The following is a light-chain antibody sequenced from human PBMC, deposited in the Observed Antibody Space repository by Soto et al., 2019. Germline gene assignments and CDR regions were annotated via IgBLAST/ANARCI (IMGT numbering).Light chain of an antibody. CDR3: QQSYSTRWT. CDR2: AAS. Sequence: DIQTTQSPSSLSASVGDRVTITCRASQSISSYLNWYQQKPGKAPKLLIYAASSLQSGVQSRFSGSGSGTDFTLTISSLQPEDFATYYCQQSYSTRWTFGQGTKVDIK. CDR1: QSISSY. V-gene: IGKV1-39*01. J-gene: IGKJ1*01.